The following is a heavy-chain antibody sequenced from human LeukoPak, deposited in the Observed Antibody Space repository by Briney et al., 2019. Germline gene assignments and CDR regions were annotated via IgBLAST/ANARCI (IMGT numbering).Heavy chain of an antibody. CDR2: ISYDGSNK. J-gene: IGHJ4*02. Sequence: TGGSLRLSCAASGFTFSSYNMNWVRQAPGKGLEWVAVISYDGSNKYYADSVKGRFTISRDNSKNTLYLQMNSLRAEDTAVYYCAKEAATATSFDYWGQGTLVTVSS. CDR3: AKEAATATSFDY. CDR1: GFTFSSYN. D-gene: IGHD6-25*01. V-gene: IGHV3-30*18.